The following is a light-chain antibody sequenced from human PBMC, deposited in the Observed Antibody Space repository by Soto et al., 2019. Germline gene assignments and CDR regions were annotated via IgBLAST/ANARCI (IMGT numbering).Light chain of an antibody. CDR1: SSDVGSHNL. J-gene: IGLJ3*02. CDR2: EDS. Sequence: QSVLTQPASVSGSPGQSITISCTGTSSDVGSHNLVSWYQQHPGKAPKIIISEDSKRPSGISNRFSGSKSGNTVSLTISGLQAEDEADYYCCSYASGSTWVFGGGTKLTVL. CDR3: CSYASGSTWV. V-gene: IGLV2-23*01.